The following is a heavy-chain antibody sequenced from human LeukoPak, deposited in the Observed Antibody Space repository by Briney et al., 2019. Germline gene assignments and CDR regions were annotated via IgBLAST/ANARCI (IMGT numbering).Heavy chain of an antibody. V-gene: IGHV1-18*01. CDR3: ARVWRSGWYLREYTRFDP. Sequence: GASVKVSCKASGYTFTSYGISGVRQAPGPGLEWMGWISAYNGNTNYARKLQSRVTMTTDRSTSTAYMELRSLRSDDTAVYYCARVWRSGWYLREYTRFDPWGKGILVTVSS. CDR1: GYTFTSYG. CDR2: ISAYNGNT. J-gene: IGHJ5*02. D-gene: IGHD6-19*01.